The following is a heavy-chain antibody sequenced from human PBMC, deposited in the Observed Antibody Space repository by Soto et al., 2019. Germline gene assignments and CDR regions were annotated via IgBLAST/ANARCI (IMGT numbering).Heavy chain of an antibody. J-gene: IGHJ4*02. CDR3: ARGVDIVATINDY. CDR2: ISSSSSYI. CDR1: GFTFSSYS. V-gene: IGHV3-21*01. D-gene: IGHD5-12*01. Sequence: EVQLVESGGGLVQPGGSLRLSCAASGFTFSSYSMNWVRQAPGKGLEWVSSISSSSSYIYYADSVKGRFTISRDNAKNSLYLQMNSLRAEDTAVYYCARGVDIVATINDYWGQGTLVTVSS.